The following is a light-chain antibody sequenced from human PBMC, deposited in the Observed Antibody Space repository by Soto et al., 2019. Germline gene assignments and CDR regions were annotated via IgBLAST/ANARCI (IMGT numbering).Light chain of an antibody. CDR1: QGISSY. Sequence: DIQLTQSPSFLSASVGDRVTITCRASQGISSYLAWYQQKPGKAPKLLIYAASTLQSGVPSRFSGSGSGTEFTLTSSSLQPEDFATYYCQQLNSYPFTFGGGTKVEIK. J-gene: IGKJ4*01. CDR2: AAS. CDR3: QQLNSYPFT. V-gene: IGKV1-9*01.